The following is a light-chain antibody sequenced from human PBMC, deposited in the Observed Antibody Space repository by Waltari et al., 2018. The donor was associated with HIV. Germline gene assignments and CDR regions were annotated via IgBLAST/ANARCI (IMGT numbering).Light chain of an antibody. CDR3: QQYYNWPPWT. J-gene: IGKJ1*01. CDR2: GAS. V-gene: IGKV3-15*01. Sequence: EIVMTQSPATLSVSPGERATLSCRASHGVSSSVAWYQQSPGQAPRLLIYGASTRAAGIPARFSGSGSGTEFTLTISSLQSEDFALYYCQQYYNWPPWTFGQGTKVEIK. CDR1: HGVSSS.